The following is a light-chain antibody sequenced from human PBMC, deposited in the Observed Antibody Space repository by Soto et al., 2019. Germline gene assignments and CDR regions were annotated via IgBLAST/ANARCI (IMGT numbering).Light chain of an antibody. J-gene: IGKJ1*01. CDR2: DAS. V-gene: IGKV3-11*01. CDR3: QQRSNWPPWT. Sequence: EIVMTQSPATLPVSPGERATLSCRASQSVSSNFAWYQQKPGQAPRLLIYDASNRATGIPARFSGSGSGTDFTLTISSLEPEDFAVYYCQQRSNWPPWTFGQGTKVDIK. CDR1: QSVSSN.